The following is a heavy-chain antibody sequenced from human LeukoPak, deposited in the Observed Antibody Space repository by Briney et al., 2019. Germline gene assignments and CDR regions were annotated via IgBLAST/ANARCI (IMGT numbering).Heavy chain of an antibody. V-gene: IGHV3-30*04. D-gene: IGHD2-2*01. CDR1: GFIFSSYA. CDR3: ATTQDCSSASCYRPFDC. CDR2: TSSDGSNK. J-gene: IGHJ4*02. Sequence: GGSLSLSCAASGFIFSSYAMHWVRQAPGKGLEWVAVTSSDGSNKDYVDSVKGRFTISRDNSQNTLYLQMNSLRVEDTAIYYCATTQDCSSASCYRPFDCWGQGTLVTVSS.